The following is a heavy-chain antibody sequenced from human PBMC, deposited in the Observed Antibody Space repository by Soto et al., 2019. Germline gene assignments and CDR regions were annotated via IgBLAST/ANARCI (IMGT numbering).Heavy chain of an antibody. CDR1: GYTFTSYY. D-gene: IGHD2-2*02. Sequence: ASVKVSCKASGYTFTSYYMHWVRQAPGQGLEWVGIINPSGGSTSYAQKFQGRVTMTRDTSTSTVYMELSSLRSEDTAVYYCARDGPNFFCSSTSCYTGFDYWGQGTLVTVSS. J-gene: IGHJ4*02. CDR2: INPSGGST. V-gene: IGHV1-46*01. CDR3: ARDGPNFFCSSTSCYTGFDY.